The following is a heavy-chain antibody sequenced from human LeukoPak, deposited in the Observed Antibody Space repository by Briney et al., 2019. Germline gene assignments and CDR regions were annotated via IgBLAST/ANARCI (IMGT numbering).Heavy chain of an antibody. J-gene: IGHJ6*02. Sequence: GASVKVSCKASGYTFTGYYMHWVRQAPGQGLEWMGWINPNSGGTNYAQKFQCRVTMTRDTSISTAYMELSRLRSDDTAVYYCARDAEVCSSTSCYRYYYYGMDVWGQGTTVTVSS. CDR1: GYTFTGYY. V-gene: IGHV1-2*02. CDR2: INPNSGGT. CDR3: ARDAEVCSSTSCYRYYYYGMDV. D-gene: IGHD2-2*02.